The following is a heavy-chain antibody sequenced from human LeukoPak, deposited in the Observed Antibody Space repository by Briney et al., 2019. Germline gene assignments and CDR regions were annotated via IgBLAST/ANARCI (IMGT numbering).Heavy chain of an antibody. D-gene: IGHD6-13*01. CDR2: ISSDGTNT. J-gene: IGHJ4*02. V-gene: IGHV3-74*01. CDR3: QAEYSRSSFDY. Sequence: GGSLRLSCAASGFTFSSFWMHWVRQAPGKGLVWVSRISSDGTNTSYADSVKGRFTISRDNAKNTVYLQMNSLRAEDTAVYYCQAEYSRSSFDYWGQGTLVTVSS. CDR1: GFTFSSFW.